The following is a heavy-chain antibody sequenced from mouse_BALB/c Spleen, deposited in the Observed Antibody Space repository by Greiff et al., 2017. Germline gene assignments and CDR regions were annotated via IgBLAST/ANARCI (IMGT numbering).Heavy chain of an antibody. J-gene: IGHJ4*01. D-gene: IGHD1-2*01. V-gene: IGHV5-6-3*01. CDR3: ARGFYYGLYYAMDY. CDR1: GFTFSSYG. Sequence: EVKLMESGGGLVQPGGSLKLSCAASGFTFSSYGMSWVRQTPDKRLELVATINSNGGSTYYPDSVKGRFTISRDNAKNTLYLQMSSLKSEDTAMYYCARGFYYGLYYAMDYWGQGTSVTVSS. CDR2: INSNGGST.